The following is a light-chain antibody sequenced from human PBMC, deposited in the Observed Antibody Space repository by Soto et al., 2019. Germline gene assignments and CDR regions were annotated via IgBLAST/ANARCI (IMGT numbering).Light chain of an antibody. Sequence: EIVLTQSPATLSLSPGERATLSCRASQSVSKYLAWYQQKPGQAPRLLIHDASNRATGIPARCSGSGTGTDFTLTIGSIEPEDFGVYYCQQRSNWPQITFGGGTKVEIK. J-gene: IGKJ4*01. CDR1: QSVSKY. CDR2: DAS. V-gene: IGKV3-11*01. CDR3: QQRSNWPQIT.